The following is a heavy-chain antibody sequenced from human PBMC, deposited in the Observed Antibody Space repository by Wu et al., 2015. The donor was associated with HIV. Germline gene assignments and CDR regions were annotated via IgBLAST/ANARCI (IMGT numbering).Heavy chain of an antibody. CDR3: ARLQSLHGLYSNADY. D-gene: IGHD2-8*01. CDR1: GYTFIDYY. V-gene: IGHV1-2*02. J-gene: IGHJ4*02. Sequence: QVQLVQSGAEVRKPGASVTVSCKASGYTFIDYYIYWVRQAPGQGLEWVGWINSNRGGTKYAQKFQGRVTMTRDTAVSTAYMQVSSLRSDDTAVYYCARLQSLHGLYSNADYWGQGTLVTVSS. CDR2: INSNRGGT.